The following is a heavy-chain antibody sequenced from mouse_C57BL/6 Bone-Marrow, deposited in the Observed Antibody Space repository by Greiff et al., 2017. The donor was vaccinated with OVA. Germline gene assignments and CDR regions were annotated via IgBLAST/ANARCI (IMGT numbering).Heavy chain of an antibody. CDR3: ARSLITTVPGY. CDR1: GYTFTDYY. Sequence: EVQLQQSGPELVKPGASVKISCKASGYTFTDYYMNWVKQSHGKSLEWIGDINPNNGGTSYNQKFKGKATLTVDKSSSTAYMELRSLTSEDSAVYYCARSLITTVPGYWGQGTTLTVSS. CDR2: INPNNGGT. D-gene: IGHD1-1*01. J-gene: IGHJ2*01. V-gene: IGHV1-26*01.